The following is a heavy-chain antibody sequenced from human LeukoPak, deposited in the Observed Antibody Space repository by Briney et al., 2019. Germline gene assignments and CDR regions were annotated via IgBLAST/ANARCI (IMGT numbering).Heavy chain of an antibody. Sequence: APVKVSCKASGYTFTGYYMHWVRQAPGQGLEWMGIINPSGGSTSYAQKFQGRVTMTRDTSTSTVYMELSSLGSEDTAVYYCARDYTGGSGYDLGGFDYWGQGTLVTVSS. CDR1: GYTFTGYY. CDR2: INPSGGST. CDR3: ARDYTGGSGYDLGGFDY. D-gene: IGHD5-12*01. J-gene: IGHJ4*02. V-gene: IGHV1-46*01.